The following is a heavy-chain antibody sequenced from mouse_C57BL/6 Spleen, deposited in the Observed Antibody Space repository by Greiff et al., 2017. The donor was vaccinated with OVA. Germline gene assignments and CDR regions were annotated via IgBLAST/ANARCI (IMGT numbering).Heavy chain of an antibody. CDR1: GYTFTEYT. J-gene: IGHJ2*01. D-gene: IGHD2-5*01. Sequence: VKLQESGAELVKPGASVKLSCKASGYTFTEYTIHWVKQRSGQGLEWIGWFYPGSGSIKYNEKFKDKATLTADKSSSTVYMELSRLTSEDSAVYFCARHEDPAYYSNPYYFDYWGQGTTLTVSS. CDR2: FYPGSGSI. CDR3: ARHEDPAYYSNPYYFDY. V-gene: IGHV1-62-2*01.